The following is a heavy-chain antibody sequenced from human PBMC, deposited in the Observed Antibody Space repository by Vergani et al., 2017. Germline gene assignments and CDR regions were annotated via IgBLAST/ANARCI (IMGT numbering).Heavy chain of an antibody. D-gene: IGHD2-2*01. Sequence: VQVVESGGGLVQPGGSLRLSCAASGFTFSSYGMHWVRQAPGKGLEWVAFIRYDGSNKYYADSVKGRFTISRDNSKNTLYLQMNSLRAEDTAVYYCAKDHCSSTSCYGHYYYYGMDVWGQGTTVTVSS. CDR3: AKDHCSSTSCYGHYYYYGMDV. CDR1: GFTFSSYG. V-gene: IGHV3-30*02. CDR2: IRYDGSNK. J-gene: IGHJ6*02.